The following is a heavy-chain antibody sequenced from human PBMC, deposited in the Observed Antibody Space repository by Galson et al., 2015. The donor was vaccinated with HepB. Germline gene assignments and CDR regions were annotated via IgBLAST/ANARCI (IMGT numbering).Heavy chain of an antibody. V-gene: IGHV3-7*01. J-gene: IGHJ4*02. Sequence: SLRLSCAASGFTFSSYSMSWVRQAPGKGPEWVATIKEDGSDKFFVDSVKGRFTISRDNAKNSVNLQMKKLRGEDTAVYYCARWPGGFLIFDYWRQGMLVTVSS. D-gene: IGHD4-23*01. CDR1: GFTFSSYS. CDR3: ARWPGGFLIFDY. CDR2: IKEDGSDK.